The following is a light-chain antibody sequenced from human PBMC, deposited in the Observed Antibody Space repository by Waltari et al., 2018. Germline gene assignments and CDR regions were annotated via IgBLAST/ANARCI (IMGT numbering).Light chain of an antibody. CDR1: QGFSKY. V-gene: IGKV1-17*03. CDR2: TAS. Sequence: DIQLTQSPSAMSASVGDRVTITCRASQGFSKYLAWFQQKPGKIPKRLIYTASNLESGVPSRFSGSGSGTEFTLTITSLQPEDSATYYCLQHSSYPYTFGQGTKLEI. CDR3: LQHSSYPYT. J-gene: IGKJ2*01.